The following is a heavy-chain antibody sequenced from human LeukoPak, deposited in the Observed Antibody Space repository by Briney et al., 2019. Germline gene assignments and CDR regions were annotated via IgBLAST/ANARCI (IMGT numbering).Heavy chain of an antibody. CDR2: IYYSGNT. V-gene: IGHV4-39*01. CDR1: GGSMSSGSYY. CDR3: ARPTGYTCSWPLGI. D-gene: IGHD6-13*01. J-gene: IGHJ3*02. Sequence: SETLSLTCTVSGGSMSSGSYYWGWIRQPPGKGLEWIGSIYYSGNTLYNPSLKSRVTISIDTSKNQFSLKLNSVTVADTAMYYCARPTGYTCSWPLGIWGQGTMVTVSS.